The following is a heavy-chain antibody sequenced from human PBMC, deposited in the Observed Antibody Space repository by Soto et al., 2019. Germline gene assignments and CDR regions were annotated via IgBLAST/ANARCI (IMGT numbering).Heavy chain of an antibody. V-gene: IGHV4-31*03. CDR1: GGSISSGGYS. CDR2: IDYSGST. D-gene: IGHD2-15*01. Sequence: SETLSLTCTVSGGSISSGGYSWSWIRQHPGKGLEWIGYIDYSGSTYYNPSLKSRATISVDTSKNQFSLRLSSVTAADTAVYYCARAPGSGPNNWFDPWGQGTLVTVS. CDR3: ARAPGSGPNNWFDP. J-gene: IGHJ5*02.